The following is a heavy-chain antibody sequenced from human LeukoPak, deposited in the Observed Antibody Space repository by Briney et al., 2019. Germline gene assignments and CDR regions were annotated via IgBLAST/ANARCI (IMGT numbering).Heavy chain of an antibody. CDR1: GGSFSGYY. CDR3: ARSGIDYSYYYGMDV. Sequence: SETLSLTCAVYGGSFSGYYWSWIRQPPGKGLEWIGEINHSGSTNYNPSLKSRVTISVDTSKNQFSLKLSSVTAADTAVYYCARSGIDYSYYYGMDVWGQGTTVTVSS. CDR2: INHSGST. V-gene: IGHV4-34*01. D-gene: IGHD1-26*01. J-gene: IGHJ6*02.